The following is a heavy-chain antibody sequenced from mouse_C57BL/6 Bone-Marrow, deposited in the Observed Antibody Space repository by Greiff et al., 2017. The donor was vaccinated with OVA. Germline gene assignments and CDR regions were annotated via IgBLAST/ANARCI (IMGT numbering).Heavy chain of an antibody. CDR3: ARWNYYGSSYWYFDV. CDR1: GYSITSDY. D-gene: IGHD1-1*01. J-gene: IGHJ1*03. Sequence: EVKLEESGPGLAKPSQTLSLTCSVPGYSITSDYWNWIRKFPGNKLEYMGYISYSGSTYYNPSLKSRISITRDTSKNQYYLQLNSVTTEDTATYYCARWNYYGSSYWYFDVWGTGTTVTVSS. CDR2: ISYSGST. V-gene: IGHV3-8*01.